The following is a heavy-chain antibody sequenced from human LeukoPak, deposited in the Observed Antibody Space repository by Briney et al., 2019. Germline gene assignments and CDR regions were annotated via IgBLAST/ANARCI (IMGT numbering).Heavy chain of an antibody. V-gene: IGHV4-39*07. CDR2: IFYTGKT. Sequence: PSETLSLTCTVSSGSVYTSDYYWGWVRQPPGKGPEWIGDIFYTGKTNYSPSLKSRVSISIDTSKNQFSLKLTSVTAADTAVYYCARVFDSWGQGTLVTVSS. J-gene: IGHJ4*02. CDR3: ARVFDS. CDR1: SGSVYTSDYY.